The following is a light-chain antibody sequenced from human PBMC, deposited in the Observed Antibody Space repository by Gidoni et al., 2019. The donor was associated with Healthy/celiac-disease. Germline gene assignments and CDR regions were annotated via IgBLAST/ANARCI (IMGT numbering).Light chain of an antibody. Sequence: QSVLTQPPSVSGATGQRVTISCTGSSSNIGAGYDVHWYQQLPGTAPKLLIYGNSHRPSGVPDRFSGSKSGTSASLAITGLQAEDEADYYCQSYDSSLSGSRVFGGGTKLTVL. V-gene: IGLV1-40*01. CDR1: SSNIGAGYD. CDR3: QSYDSSLSGSRV. CDR2: GNS. J-gene: IGLJ3*02.